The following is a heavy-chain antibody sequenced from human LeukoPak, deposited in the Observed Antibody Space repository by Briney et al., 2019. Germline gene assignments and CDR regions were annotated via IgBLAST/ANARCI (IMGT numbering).Heavy chain of an antibody. D-gene: IGHD2-2*02. V-gene: IGHV3-48*03. CDR3: ARRPLRLYGAFDI. CDR2: ISSSGSTI. J-gene: IGHJ3*02. CDR1: GFTFSSYE. Sequence: GGSLRLSCAASGFTFSSYEMNWVRQAPGKGLEWVSYISSSGSTIYYADSVKGRFTISRDNAKNSLYLQMNSLRAEDTAVYYCARRPLRLYGAFDIWGQGTMVTVSS.